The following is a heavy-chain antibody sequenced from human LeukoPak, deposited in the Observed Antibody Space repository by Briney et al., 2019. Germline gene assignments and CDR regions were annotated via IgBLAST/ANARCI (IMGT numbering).Heavy chain of an antibody. Sequence: PGGSLRLSCAASGFILSSYSMSWVRHAPGRGLEWVSVITGSGGNTYYADSVKGRFTISKDNSKNTLYLQMSSLRVDDTAVYYCAKAASSSWPSYYYGMDVWGQGPTVTVSS. CDR2: ITGSGGNT. J-gene: IGHJ6*02. CDR1: GFILSSYS. CDR3: AKAASSSWPSYYYGMDV. D-gene: IGHD6-13*01. V-gene: IGHV3-23*01.